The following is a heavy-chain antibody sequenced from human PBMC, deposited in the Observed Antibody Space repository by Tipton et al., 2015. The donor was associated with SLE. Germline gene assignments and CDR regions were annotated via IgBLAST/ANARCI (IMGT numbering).Heavy chain of an antibody. V-gene: IGHV4-59*11. CDR3: ALSDNWNDVENWFDP. CDR1: GGSISSHY. CDR2: IYFTGST. J-gene: IGHJ5*02. Sequence: TLSLTCTVSGGSISSHYWSRIRQPPGKGLEWIGYIYFTGSTNYNPSLKSRVTISVDTSKNQFSLKLSSVTAADTAVYYCALSDNWNDVENWFDPWGQGTLVTVSS. D-gene: IGHD1-20*01.